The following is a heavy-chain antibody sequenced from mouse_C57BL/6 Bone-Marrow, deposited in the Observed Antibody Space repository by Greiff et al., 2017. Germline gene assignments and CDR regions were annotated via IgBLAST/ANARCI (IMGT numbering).Heavy chain of an antibody. J-gene: IGHJ4*01. V-gene: IGHV14-4*01. Sequence: EVQLQQSGAELVRPGASVKLSCTASGFNIKDDYMHWVKQRPEQGLEWIGWIDPENGDTEYASKFKGKATLTVDQSSSTAYMQLNSLTSEDSAVYYCARGYDYDYAMDYWGQGTSVTVSS. CDR1: GFNIKDDY. CDR2: IDPENGDT. D-gene: IGHD2-4*01. CDR3: ARGYDYDYAMDY.